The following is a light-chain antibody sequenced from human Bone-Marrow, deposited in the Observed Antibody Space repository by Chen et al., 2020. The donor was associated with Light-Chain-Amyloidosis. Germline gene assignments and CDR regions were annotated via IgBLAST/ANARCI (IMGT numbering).Light chain of an antibody. CDR1: SSDVGGDNH. CDR3: SSYTITNTLV. J-gene: IGLJ1*01. CDR2: EVT. Sequence: QSALTHPASVSGSPGQSIPISFSGTSSDVGGDNHVSWYQQHPDKAPKLMIYEVTTRPSWVPDRFSGSKSDNTASLTISGLQTEDEADYFCSSYTITNTLVFGSGTRVTVL. V-gene: IGLV2-14*01.